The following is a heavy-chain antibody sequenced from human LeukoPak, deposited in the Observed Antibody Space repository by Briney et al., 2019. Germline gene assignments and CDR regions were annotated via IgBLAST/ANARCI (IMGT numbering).Heavy chain of an antibody. J-gene: IGHJ4*02. CDR1: GFTFDDYG. CDR2: INWNGGST. D-gene: IGHD1-7*01. CDR3: ARAKGDGITGTPLEY. Sequence: GGSLRLSCAASGFTFDDYGMSWVRQAPGKGLEWVSGINWNGGSTGYADSVKGRFTISRDNAKNPLYLQMNSLRAEDTALYHCARAKGDGITGTPLEYWGQGTLVTVSS. V-gene: IGHV3-20*01.